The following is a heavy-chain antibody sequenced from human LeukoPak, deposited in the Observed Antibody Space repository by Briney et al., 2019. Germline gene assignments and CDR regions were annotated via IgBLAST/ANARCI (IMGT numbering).Heavy chain of an antibody. CDR2: IKQDGSET. CDR3: ARDLWIDRFDQ. Sequence: GGSLRLSCAASGFTFSNYWMSWVRQSPGRGLEWVANIKQDGSETYYVDSVKGRFTISRDNTKNSLYLQMNTLRTEDTAMYYCARDLWIDRFDQWGQGTLVTVSS. CDR1: GFTFSNYW. J-gene: IGHJ4*02. V-gene: IGHV3-7*01. D-gene: IGHD5-12*01.